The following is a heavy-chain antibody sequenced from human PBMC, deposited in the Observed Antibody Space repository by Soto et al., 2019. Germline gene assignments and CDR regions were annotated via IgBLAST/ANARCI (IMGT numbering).Heavy chain of an antibody. D-gene: IGHD2-2*01. V-gene: IGHV1-69*01. Sequence: QVQLVQFGAEVKKPGSSVKVSCKSSGHTFSSHSINWVRQAPGQGLEWMGGIIPIFGPANFAKKFQGRVTITADESTTTAYMELNSLRSEDTAVYYCATGSFTSTGGRIGYHYNAMDVWGQGTTVTVSS. CDR3: ATGSFTSTGGRIGYHYNAMDV. J-gene: IGHJ6*02. CDR1: GHTFSSHS. CDR2: IIPIFGPA.